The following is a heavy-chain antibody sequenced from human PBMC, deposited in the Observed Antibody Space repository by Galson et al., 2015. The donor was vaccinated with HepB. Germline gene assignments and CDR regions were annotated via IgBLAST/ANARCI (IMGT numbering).Heavy chain of an antibody. CDR2: VRSDGTGT. CDR3: ARDSVVTAASDV. Sequence: SLRLSCATSGFTFTTYAMHWVRQAPGRGLVWVSRVRSDGTGTTYADSVRGRFTISRDNARNTLYLQMNSLRAEDTAVYYCARDSVVTAASDVWGKGITVTVSS. V-gene: IGHV3-74*01. D-gene: IGHD2-2*01. CDR1: GFTFTTYA. J-gene: IGHJ6*04.